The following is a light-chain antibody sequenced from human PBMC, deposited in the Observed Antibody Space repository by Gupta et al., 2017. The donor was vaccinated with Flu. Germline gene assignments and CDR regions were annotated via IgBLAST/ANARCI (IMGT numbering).Light chain of an antibody. CDR2: KDT. CDR3: QSADSSGNYQV. V-gene: IGLV3-25*03. CDR1: ALPKQF. Sequence: SYELTQPPSVSVSPGQTARIPCSGDALPKQFAYWYQQKPGQVPVLLIYKDTERPSGIPERFSGSSSGTTVTLTISGVQAEDEADYYCQSADSSGNYQVFGGGTKLTVL. J-gene: IGLJ3*02.